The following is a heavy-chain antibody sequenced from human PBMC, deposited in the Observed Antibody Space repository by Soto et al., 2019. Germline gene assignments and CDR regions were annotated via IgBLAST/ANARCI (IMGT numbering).Heavy chain of an antibody. Sequence: GASVKVSCKASGGTFSSYAISWVRQAPGQGLEWMGGIIPIFGTANYAQKFQGRVTITADESTSTAYMELSSLRSEDTAVYYCARVTDRAVADYYFDYWGQGTLVTVS. CDR1: GGTFSSYA. CDR2: IIPIFGTA. J-gene: IGHJ4*02. V-gene: IGHV1-69*13. D-gene: IGHD6-19*01. CDR3: ARVTDRAVADYYFDY.